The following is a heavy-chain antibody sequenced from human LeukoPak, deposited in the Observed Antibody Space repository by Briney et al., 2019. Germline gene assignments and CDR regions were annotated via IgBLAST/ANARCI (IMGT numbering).Heavy chain of an antibody. V-gene: IGHV4-61*01. D-gene: IGHD7-27*01. CDR2: IYYSGST. CDR1: GGSVRSGSYY. J-gene: IGHJ3*02. CDR3: ARDGEGGAFDI. Sequence: SSETLSLTCTVSGGSVRSGSYYWSWIRQPPGKGLEWIGYIYYSGSTNYNPSLKSRVTISVDTSKNQFSLKLSSVTAADTAVYYCARDGEGGAFDIWGQGTMVTVSS.